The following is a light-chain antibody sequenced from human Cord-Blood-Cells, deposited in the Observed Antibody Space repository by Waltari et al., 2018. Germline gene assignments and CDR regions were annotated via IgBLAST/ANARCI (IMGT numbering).Light chain of an antibody. Sequence: QSALTQPASASVSPGQSFTISCTATSSDVGGYDYVYWYQQHPGKAPKLMIYDVSNRPSGVSNRFSGSKSGNTASLTISGLQAEDEADYYCSSYTSSSTWVFGGGTKLTVL. CDR1: SSDVGGYDY. V-gene: IGLV2-14*01. J-gene: IGLJ3*02. CDR2: DVS. CDR3: SSYTSSSTWV.